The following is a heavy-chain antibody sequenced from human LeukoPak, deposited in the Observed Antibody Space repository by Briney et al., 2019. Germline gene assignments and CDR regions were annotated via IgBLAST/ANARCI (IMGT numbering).Heavy chain of an antibody. CDR3: ARDMSTRVTPISYAFDV. J-gene: IGHJ3*01. D-gene: IGHD4-23*01. CDR2: INPSGGST. Sequence: ASVKVSCKASGYTFTSSYMHWVRQAPGQGLEWMGIINPSGGSTSYAQKFQGRVTMTRDTSTSTVYMELSSLRSEDTAVYYCARDMSTRVTPISYAFDVWGQGTMVTVSS. CDR1: GYTFTSSY. V-gene: IGHV1-46*01.